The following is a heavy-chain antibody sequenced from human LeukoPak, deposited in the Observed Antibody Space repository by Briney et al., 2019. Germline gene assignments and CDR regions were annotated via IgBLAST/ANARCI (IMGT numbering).Heavy chain of an antibody. CDR1: GFIFSNYA. J-gene: IGHJ4*02. CDR3: ARSGLSRFGF. Sequence: WGSLRLSCAASGFIFSNYAMSWVPQGPGKGLQWGSTFSGSGGSTYYADPVKGRFTISRDNSRNTLDLQMNSLRAEETAVYYCARSGLSRFGFWGQGTLVTVSS. D-gene: IGHD2/OR15-2a*01. CDR2: FSGSGGST. V-gene: IGHV3-23*01.